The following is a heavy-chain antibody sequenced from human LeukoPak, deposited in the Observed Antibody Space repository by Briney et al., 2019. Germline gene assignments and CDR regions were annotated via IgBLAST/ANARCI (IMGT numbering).Heavy chain of an antibody. J-gene: IGHJ4*02. CDR3: AKDISGTYLAALDY. V-gene: IGHV3-9*01. D-gene: IGHD1-26*01. CDR1: GFSFDDYA. Sequence: GRSLRLSCAASGFSFDDYAMHWVRQAPGKGLEWVSGISWNSNTIGYADSVKGRFTISRGNAKNSLYLQMNSLRAEDTALYYCAKDISGTYLAALDYWGQGTLVTVSS. CDR2: ISWNSNTI.